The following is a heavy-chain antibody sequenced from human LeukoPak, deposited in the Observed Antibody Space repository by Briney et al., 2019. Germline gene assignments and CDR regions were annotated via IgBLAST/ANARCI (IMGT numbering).Heavy chain of an antibody. V-gene: IGHV5-51*01. CDR1: GYSFTSYW. Sequence: GESLKISFKGSGYSFTSYWIGWVRQMPGKGLEWMGIIYPGDSDTRYSPSFQGQVTISADKSISTAYLQWSSLKASDIAMYYCATPSVAEAFDIWGQGTMVTVSS. D-gene: IGHD6-19*01. CDR3: ATPSVAEAFDI. J-gene: IGHJ3*02. CDR2: IYPGDSDT.